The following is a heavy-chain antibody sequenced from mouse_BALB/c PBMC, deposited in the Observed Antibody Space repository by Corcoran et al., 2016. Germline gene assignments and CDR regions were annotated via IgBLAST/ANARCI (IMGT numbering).Heavy chain of an antibody. Sequence: QIQLVQAGPELKKPGETVKISCKASGYTFTNYGMNWVKQAPGQGLKRMGWINTYTGEPTYADDFKGRFAFSFETSASAAYLQINNLKNEDTATYFCAREPYDMDYWGQGASVTVSS. V-gene: IGHV9-3-1*01. CDR2: INTYTGEP. J-gene: IGHJ4*01. CDR3: AREPYDMDY. CDR1: GYTFTNYG.